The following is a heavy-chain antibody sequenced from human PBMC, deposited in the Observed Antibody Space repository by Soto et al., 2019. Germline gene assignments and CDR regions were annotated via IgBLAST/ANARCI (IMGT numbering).Heavy chain of an antibody. CDR1: GFTFSGSA. CDR2: IRSKANSYAT. V-gene: IGHV3-73*02. CDR3: TRHGRPLGYYYYYGMDV. J-gene: IGHJ6*02. D-gene: IGHD1-26*01. Sequence: EVQLVESGGGLVQPGGSLKLSCAASGFTFSGSAMHWVRQASGKGLEWVGRIRSKANSYATAYAASVKGRFTISRDDSKNTAYLQMNSLKTEDTAVYYCTRHGRPLGYYYYYGMDVWGQGTTVTVSS.